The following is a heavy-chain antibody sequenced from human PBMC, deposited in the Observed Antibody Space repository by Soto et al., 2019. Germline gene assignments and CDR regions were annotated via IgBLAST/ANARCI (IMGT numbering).Heavy chain of an antibody. CDR2: VYITGST. J-gene: IGHJ3*02. CDR1: GGSISTFY. Sequence: SETLSLTCNGSGGSISTFYWNWIRQSAEKGLEWIGRVYITGSTNYHPSLKSRVTMSVDTSKNQFSLKMTSVTAADTAVYYCARGGRDGFDIWGQGTRVTVSS. V-gene: IGHV4-4*07. CDR3: ARGGRDGFDI.